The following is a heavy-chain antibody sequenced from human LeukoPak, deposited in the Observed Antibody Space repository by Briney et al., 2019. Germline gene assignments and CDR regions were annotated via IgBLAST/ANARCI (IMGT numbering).Heavy chain of an antibody. Sequence: SETLSLTCAVYGGSFSGYYWSWIRQPPGKGLEWIGEINHSGSTNYNPSLKSRVTISVDTSKNQFSLKLSSATAADTAVYYCARGAPHGYCSGGSCYSDYWGQGTLVTVSS. J-gene: IGHJ4*02. CDR3: ARGAPHGYCSGGSCYSDY. CDR1: GGSFSGYY. CDR2: INHSGST. V-gene: IGHV4-34*01. D-gene: IGHD2-15*01.